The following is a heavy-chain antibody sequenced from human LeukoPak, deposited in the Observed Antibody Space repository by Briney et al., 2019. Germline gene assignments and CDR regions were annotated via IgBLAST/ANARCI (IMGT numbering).Heavy chain of an antibody. CDR2: ISGSGGST. V-gene: IGHV3-23*01. J-gene: IGHJ4*02. Sequence: GGSLRFSGAASGFTFSSYAMSWVRQAPGKGLEWVSAISGSGGSTYYADSVKGRFTISRDNPKNTLYLQMNSLRAEDTALSYCALMVRGPFDYWGQGTLVTVSS. D-gene: IGHD3-10*01. CDR1: GFTFSSYA. CDR3: ALMVRGPFDY.